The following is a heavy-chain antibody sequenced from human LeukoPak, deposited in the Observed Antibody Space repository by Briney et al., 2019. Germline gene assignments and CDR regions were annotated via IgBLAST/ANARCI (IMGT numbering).Heavy chain of an antibody. D-gene: IGHD2-15*01. CDR1: GYTFTSYG. J-gene: IGHJ6*02. CDR2: ISAYNGNT. CDR3: ATERGGSRYYYGMDV. V-gene: IGHV1-18*01. Sequence: ASVKVSCKASGYTFTSYGISWVRQAPGQGLEWMGWISAYNGNTNYAQKLQGRVTMTEDTSTDTAYMELSSLRSEDTAVYYYATERGGSRYYYGMDVWGQGTTVTVSS.